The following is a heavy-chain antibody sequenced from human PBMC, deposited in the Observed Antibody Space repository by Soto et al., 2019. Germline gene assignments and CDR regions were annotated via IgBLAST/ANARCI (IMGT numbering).Heavy chain of an antibody. D-gene: IGHD4-17*01. J-gene: IGHJ4*02. Sequence: SETLSLTCTVSGGSISSSSYYWSWIRQPPGKGLEWIGYIYYSGSTYYNPSLKSRVTISVDTSKNLSSVTAADTAVYYCAIYGGTSFFFASWAQGTLVPVSS. V-gene: IGHV4-30-4*01. CDR1: GGSISSSSYY. CDR2: IYYSGST. CDR3: AIYGGTSFFFAS.